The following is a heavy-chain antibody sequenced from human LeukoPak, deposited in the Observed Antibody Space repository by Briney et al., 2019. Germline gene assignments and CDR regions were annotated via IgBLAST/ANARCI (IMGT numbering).Heavy chain of an antibody. D-gene: IGHD6-6*01. Sequence: GESLKISCKGSGYSLTTYWIGWVRRMPGKGLEWMGIIYPGDSDTRYSPSFQGQVTISADKSISTAYLQWSSLKASDTAMYYCARQGLSSSSDYWGQGTLVTVSA. V-gene: IGHV5-51*01. CDR2: IYPGDSDT. CDR1: GYSLTTYW. J-gene: IGHJ4*02. CDR3: ARQGLSSSSDY.